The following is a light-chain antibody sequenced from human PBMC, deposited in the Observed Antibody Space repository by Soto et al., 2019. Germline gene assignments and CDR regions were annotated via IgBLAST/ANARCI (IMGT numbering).Light chain of an antibody. V-gene: IGKV2-28*01. CDR3: MQALQTPGT. CDR1: QSLLHSNGYNY. Sequence: DIVMTQSPLSLPVTPGEPASISCRSSQSLLHSNGYNYLDWYLQKPGQSPQLLIYLGSNRASGVPDRFSGSGSGTDFTLKISRVEAEDVGVYYWMQALQTPGTFGGGTKVEIK. J-gene: IGKJ4*01. CDR2: LGS.